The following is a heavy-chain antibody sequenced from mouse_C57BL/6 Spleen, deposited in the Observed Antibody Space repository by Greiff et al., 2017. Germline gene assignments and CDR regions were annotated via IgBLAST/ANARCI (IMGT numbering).Heavy chain of an antibody. CDR1: GYTFTSYW. J-gene: IGHJ3*01. Sequence: QVQLQQPGAELVKPGASVKLSCKASGYTFTSYWMHWVKQRPGRGLEWIGRIDPNSGGTKYNEKFKSKATLTVDTPSSTAYMQLRSLTSEDSAVYYCASSGYDGSYNASYWGQGTLVTVS. CDR3: ASSGYDGSYNASY. CDR2: IDPNSGGT. V-gene: IGHV1-72*01. D-gene: IGHD1-1*02.